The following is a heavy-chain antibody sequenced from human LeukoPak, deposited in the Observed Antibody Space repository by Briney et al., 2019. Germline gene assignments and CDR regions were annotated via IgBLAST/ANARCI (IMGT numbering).Heavy chain of an antibody. CDR1: GGSISNYY. Sequence: SETLSLTCTVSGGSISNYYWSWIRQPPGKGLEWIGYIYYSGSTNYNPSLKSRVTISVDTSKNQFSLKLSSVTAADTAVYYCARHLSRNYGYDYWGQGALVTVSS. J-gene: IGHJ4*02. CDR3: ARHLSRNYGYDY. D-gene: IGHD5-18*01. V-gene: IGHV4-59*08. CDR2: IYYSGST.